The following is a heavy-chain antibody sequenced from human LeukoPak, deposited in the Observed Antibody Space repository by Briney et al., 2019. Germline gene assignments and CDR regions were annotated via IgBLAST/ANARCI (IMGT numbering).Heavy chain of an antibody. CDR2: IYYSGST. V-gene: IGHV4-59*08. Sequence: SETLSLTCTVSGGSISSYYWSWIRQPPGKGLEWIGYIYYSGSTNYNPSLKSRVTISVDTSKNQFSLKLSSVTAADTAVYYCARRLRGIAAAGSSDWFDPWGQGTLVTVSS. CDR3: ARRLRGIAAAGSSDWFDP. CDR1: GGSISSYY. J-gene: IGHJ5*02. D-gene: IGHD6-13*01.